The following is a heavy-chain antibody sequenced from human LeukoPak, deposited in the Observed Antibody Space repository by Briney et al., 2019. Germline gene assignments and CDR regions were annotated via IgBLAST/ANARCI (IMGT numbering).Heavy chain of an antibody. CDR2: IHSSGTT. CDR3: ARDYTGYNWFDP. J-gene: IGHJ5*02. V-gene: IGHV4-4*07. CDR1: GDSISGNY. Sequence: PSETLSLTCTVSGDSISGNYWNWIRQPAGKGLEWIGRIHSSGTTNYNPSLKSRITMSIEKSQNQLSLKLSSVTAADTAVYYCARDYTGYNWFDPWGQGNLVTVSS. D-gene: IGHD2-2*03.